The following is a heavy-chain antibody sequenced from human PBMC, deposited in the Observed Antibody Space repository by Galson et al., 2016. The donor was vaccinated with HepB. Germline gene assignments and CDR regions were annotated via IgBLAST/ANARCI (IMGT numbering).Heavy chain of an antibody. Sequence: RQPPGKGLEWIGTIYYSGRTYYNPSLKSRVTISMGTSKNQFSLNLSSVTAADTAVYYCARVRIASSIDFWGQGILVTVSS. J-gene: IGHJ4*02. CDR2: IYYSGRT. V-gene: IGHV4-39*07. CDR3: ARVRIASSIDF. D-gene: IGHD6-13*01.